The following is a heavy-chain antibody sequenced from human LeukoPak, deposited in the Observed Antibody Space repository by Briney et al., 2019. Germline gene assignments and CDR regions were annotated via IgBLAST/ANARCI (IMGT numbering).Heavy chain of an antibody. CDR1: GYSFTSYW. CDR2: IYPGDSDT. CDR3: ARHRTTVTENYYYYYMDV. D-gene: IGHD4-17*01. Sequence: GESLKISCKGSGYSFTSYWIGWVRQMPGKGLEWMGIIYPGDSDTRYSPSFQGQVTISADKSISTAYLQWSSLKASDTAMYYCARHRTTVTENYYYYYMDVWGKGTTVTVSS. J-gene: IGHJ6*03. V-gene: IGHV5-51*01.